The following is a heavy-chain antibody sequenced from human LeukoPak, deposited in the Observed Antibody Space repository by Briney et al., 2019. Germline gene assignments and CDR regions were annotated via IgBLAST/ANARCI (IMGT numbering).Heavy chain of an antibody. J-gene: IGHJ4*02. CDR3: ARARAPYFDWLD. CDR1: VGSISSYD. D-gene: IGHD3-9*01. CDR2: IYYSGST. V-gene: IGHV4-59*01. Sequence: SETLSLTCTVSVGSISSYDWSWIRQPPGKGLEWIGYIYYSGSTNYNPSLKSRVTISVDTSKNQFSLKLSSVTAADTAVYYCARARAPYFDWLDWGQGTLVTVSS.